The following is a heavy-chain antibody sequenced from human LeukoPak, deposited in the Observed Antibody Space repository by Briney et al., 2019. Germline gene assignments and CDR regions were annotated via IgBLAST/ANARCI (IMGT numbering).Heavy chain of an antibody. Sequence: PGGSLRLSCAASGFTFNSYSMNWVRQAPGKGLEWVSYISSSGSTIYYADSVKGRFTISRDNAKNSLYLQMNSLRAEDTAVYYCARDRRAYLPYYYYYYMDVWGKGTTVTVSS. CDR1: GFTFNSYS. V-gene: IGHV3-48*04. J-gene: IGHJ6*03. CDR3: ARDRRAYLPYYYYYYMDV. CDR2: ISSSGSTI. D-gene: IGHD3-16*01.